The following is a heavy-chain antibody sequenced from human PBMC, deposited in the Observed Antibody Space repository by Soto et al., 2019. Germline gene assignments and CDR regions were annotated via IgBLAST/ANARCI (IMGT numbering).Heavy chain of an antibody. CDR1: GFTFDDYT. J-gene: IGHJ5*02. CDR3: AKDQTAIAVAGYEYNWFDP. Sequence: PGGSLRLSCAASGFTFDDYTMHWVRQAPGKGLEWVSLISWDGGSTYYADSVKGRFTISRDNSKNSLYLQMNSLRTEDTALYYCAKDQTAIAVAGYEYNWFDPWGQGTLVTVSS. V-gene: IGHV3-43*01. D-gene: IGHD6-19*01. CDR2: ISWDGGST.